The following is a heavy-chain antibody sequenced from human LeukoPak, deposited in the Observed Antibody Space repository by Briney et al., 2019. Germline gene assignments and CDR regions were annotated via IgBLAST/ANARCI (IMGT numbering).Heavy chain of an antibody. J-gene: IGHJ4*02. CDR1: GFTFSDYY. V-gene: IGHV3-11*01. CDR2: VSARGITI. CDR3: VRGGDYAGIAARHDF. D-gene: IGHD4-23*01. Sequence: PGGSLRLSCAASGFTFSDYYMSWIRQAPGKGLEWVSYVSARGITINYADSVKGRFTISRDDAKNSLYLQMNSLRADDAALYYCVRGGDYAGIAARHDFWGRGTLVTVSS.